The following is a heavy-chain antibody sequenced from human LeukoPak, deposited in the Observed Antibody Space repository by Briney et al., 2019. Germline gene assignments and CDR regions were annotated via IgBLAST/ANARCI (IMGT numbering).Heavy chain of an antibody. Sequence: SETLSLTCTVSGGSISSYYWSWIRQPAGKGLEWIGRIYTSGSTNYNPSLKSRVTMSVDTSKNQFSLKLNSVTAADTAVYYCARLNWGELSLPLDYWGQGTLVTVSS. CDR1: GGSISSYY. D-gene: IGHD3-16*02. J-gene: IGHJ4*02. V-gene: IGHV4-4*07. CDR3: ARLNWGELSLPLDY. CDR2: IYTSGST.